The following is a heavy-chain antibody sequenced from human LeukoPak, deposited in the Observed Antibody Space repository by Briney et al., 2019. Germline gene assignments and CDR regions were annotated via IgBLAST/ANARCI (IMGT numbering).Heavy chain of an antibody. CDR1: GFTFSSYG. CDR2: IWYDGSNK. J-gene: IGHJ4*02. CDR3: TRDYYGSGKFDY. D-gene: IGHD3-10*01. V-gene: IGHV3-33*01. Sequence: PGGSLRLSCAASGFTFSSYGMHWVRQAPGKGLEWVAVIWYDGSNKYYGDSVKGRFTISRDNTKNTVYLQMNSLRAEDTAVYYCTRDYYGSGKFDYWGQGTLLTVSS.